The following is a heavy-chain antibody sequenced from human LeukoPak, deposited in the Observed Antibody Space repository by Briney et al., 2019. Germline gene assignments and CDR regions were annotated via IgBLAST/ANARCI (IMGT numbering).Heavy chain of an antibody. V-gene: IGHV1-2*02. Sequence: GASVKVSCKASGYTFTGYYMHWVRQAPGQGLERMGWINPNSGGTNYAQKFQGRVTMTRDTSISTAYMELSRLRSDDTAVYYCARDRITMVRGANGSWFDPWGQGTLVTVSS. CDR2: INPNSGGT. J-gene: IGHJ5*02. CDR3: ARDRITMVRGANGSWFDP. CDR1: GYTFTGYY. D-gene: IGHD3-10*01.